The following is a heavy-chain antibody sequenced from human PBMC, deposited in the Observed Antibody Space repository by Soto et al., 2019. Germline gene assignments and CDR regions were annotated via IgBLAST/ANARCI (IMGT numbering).Heavy chain of an antibody. J-gene: IGHJ4*02. CDR1: VFTFSTYA. V-gene: IGHV3-23*01. CDR3: VKDEWNY. CDR2: SSYSGVNT. D-gene: IGHD3-3*01. Sequence: EVQLLESGGGLVQPGGSLRLSCGASVFTFSTYAMSWVRQAPGKGLEWVSASSYSGVNTYYADSVKGRFTISRDNSKNMLYLQMDSLRAEDTAIYYCVKDEWNYWGQGTLVTVSS.